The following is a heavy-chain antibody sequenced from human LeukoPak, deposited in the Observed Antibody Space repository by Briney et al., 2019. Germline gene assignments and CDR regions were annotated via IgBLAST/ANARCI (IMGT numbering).Heavy chain of an antibody. D-gene: IGHD4-11*01. Sequence: ASVKVSCKASGYTFTSYGISWVRQAPGQGLEWMGWINPKSGDLIYVQKFQGRVTLTRDTSIDTVYLELSSLKSDDTAVYYCARDPGHDTSNYGGLDFWGQGTLVTVSS. CDR2: INPKSGDL. V-gene: IGHV1-2*02. CDR1: GYTFTSYG. J-gene: IGHJ4*02. CDR3: ARDPGHDTSNYGGLDF.